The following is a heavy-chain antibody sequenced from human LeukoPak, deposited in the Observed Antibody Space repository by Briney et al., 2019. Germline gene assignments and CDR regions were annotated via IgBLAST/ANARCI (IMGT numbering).Heavy chain of an antibody. CDR1: GFTFSNYF. V-gene: IGHV3-23*01. J-gene: IGHJ6*02. CDR2: IGGSVNST. CDR3: ARDQAYEWFYYYYGMDV. Sequence: GGSLKPPFSPSGFTFSNYFLSWGRQAPGKGLEWVSQIGGSVNSTYYGDSVKGRFTMSRDNSKDTLYLHMDSLRAEDMAIYYCARDQAYEWFYYYYGMDVWGLGTTVIVSS. D-gene: IGHD3-9*01.